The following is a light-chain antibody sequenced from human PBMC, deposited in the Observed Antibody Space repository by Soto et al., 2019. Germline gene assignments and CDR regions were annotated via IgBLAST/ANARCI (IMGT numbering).Light chain of an antibody. CDR3: QHATRFPLT. Sequence: MQMNRAVCSVRASVGGRVTITCRASQGISSWLAWYQKKPGKAPNLMIYAASSLQSGVPSRFSGSESVADFTLPTSSLHLDACAICCCQHATRFPLTFGQGTRLEI. V-gene: IGKV1-12*01. CDR2: AAS. J-gene: IGKJ5*01. CDR1: QGISSW.